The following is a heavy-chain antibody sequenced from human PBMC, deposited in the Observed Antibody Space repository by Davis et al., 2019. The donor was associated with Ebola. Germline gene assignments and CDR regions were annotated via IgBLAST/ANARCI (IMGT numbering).Heavy chain of an antibody. Sequence: PSETLSLTCTVTGGSVSTFSYYWSWVRQPPEKGLEWVGHVLYTGSSTYNSSLNTRATMSVDTSNNQFSLRLTSLTVADTAVYYCARGRHLSVSPFAYWGQGILVTVSS. D-gene: IGHD5/OR15-5a*01. CDR2: VLYTGSS. V-gene: IGHV4-61*01. J-gene: IGHJ4*02. CDR3: ARGRHLSVSPFAY. CDR1: GGSVSTFSYY.